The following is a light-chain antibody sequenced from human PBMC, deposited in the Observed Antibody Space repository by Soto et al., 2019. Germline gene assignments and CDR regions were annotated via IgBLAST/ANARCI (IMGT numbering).Light chain of an antibody. CDR1: NTDVGHDEF. CDR3: GSYTSDKTWV. J-gene: IGLJ3*02. CDR2: DVS. V-gene: IGLV2-14*03. Sequence: SALTQPASVSGSPGQSITIPCNGSNTDVGHDEFVSWYQQHPGKAPKLIIYDVSRRPSGVSDRFSGSKSGNTASLTISGLQAEDEADYYCGSYTSDKTWVFGGGTKLTVL.